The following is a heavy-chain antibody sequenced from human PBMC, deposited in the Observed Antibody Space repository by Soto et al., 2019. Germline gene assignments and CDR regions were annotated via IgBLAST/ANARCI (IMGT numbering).Heavy chain of an antibody. CDR3: ARGVECSGGSCYSHFDY. Sequence: TLSLTCTVSGGSISSYYWSWIRQPPGKGLEWIGYIYYSGSTNYNPSLKSRVTISVDTSKNQFSLKLSSVTAADTAVYYCARGVECSGGSCYSHFDYWGQGTLVTVSS. V-gene: IGHV4-59*01. J-gene: IGHJ4*02. CDR1: GGSISSYY. CDR2: IYYSGST. D-gene: IGHD2-15*01.